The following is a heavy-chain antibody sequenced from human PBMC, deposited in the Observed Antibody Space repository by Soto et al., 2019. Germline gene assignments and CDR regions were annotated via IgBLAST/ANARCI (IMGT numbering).Heavy chain of an antibody. D-gene: IGHD5-12*01. CDR2: ISYDGSNK. CDR1: GFTFSSYG. CDR3: AKDIVATWGMDV. J-gene: IGHJ6*02. Sequence: QVPLVESGGGVVQPGRSLRLSCAASGFTFSSYGMHWVRQAPGKGLEWVAVISYDGSNKYYADSVKGRFTISRDNSKNTLYLQMNSLRAEDTAVYYCAKDIVATWGMDVWGQGTTVTVSS. V-gene: IGHV3-30*18.